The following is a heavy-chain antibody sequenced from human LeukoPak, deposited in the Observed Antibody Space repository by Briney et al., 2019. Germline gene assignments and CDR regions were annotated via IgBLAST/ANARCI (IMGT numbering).Heavy chain of an antibody. Sequence: PSETLSLTCTVSGGSISSYYWSWIRQPAGKGLEWIGRIYTSGSTNYNPSLKSRVTMSVDTSKNQFSLKLSSVTAADTAVYYCARDPLAVAGISPNWFDPWGQGTLFTVSS. CDR1: GGSISSYY. D-gene: IGHD6-19*01. CDR3: ARDPLAVAGISPNWFDP. J-gene: IGHJ5*02. CDR2: IYTSGST. V-gene: IGHV4-4*07.